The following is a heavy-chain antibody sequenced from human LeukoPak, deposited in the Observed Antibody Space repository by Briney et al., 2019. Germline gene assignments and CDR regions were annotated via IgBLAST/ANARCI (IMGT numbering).Heavy chain of an antibody. J-gene: IGHJ4*02. Sequence: PSETLSLTCTVSGGSISSGTYSWGWIRQPPGKGLKWIASISNSGSTYNNPSLKSRVTISVDTSKNQFSLKLSSVTAADTAVYYCARVRWLQLGYFDYWGQGTLVTVSS. V-gene: IGHV4-39*01. CDR3: ARVRWLQLGYFDY. CDR1: GGSISSGTYS. D-gene: IGHD5-24*01. CDR2: ISNSGST.